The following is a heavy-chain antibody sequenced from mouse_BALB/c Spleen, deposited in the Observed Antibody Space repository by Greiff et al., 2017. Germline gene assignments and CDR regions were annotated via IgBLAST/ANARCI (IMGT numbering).Heavy chain of an antibody. J-gene: IGHJ4*01. CDR2: ISSGGSYT. CDR1: GFTFSSYG. CDR3: AKAMDY. V-gene: IGHV5-6*01. Sequence: EVHLVESGGDLVKPGGSLKLSCAASGFTFSSYGMSWVRQTPDKRLEWVATISSGGSYTYYPDSVKGRFTISRDNAKNTLYLQMTSLRSEDTAMYYCAKAMDYWGQGTSVTVSS.